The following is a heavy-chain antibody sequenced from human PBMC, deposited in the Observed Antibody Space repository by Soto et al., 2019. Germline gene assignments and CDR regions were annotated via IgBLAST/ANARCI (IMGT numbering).Heavy chain of an antibody. J-gene: IGHJ5*02. D-gene: IGHD2-2*01. CDR1: GGSISSGGYS. CDR2: IYHSGST. Sequence: PSETLSLTCAVSGGSISSGGYSWSWIRQPPGKGLEWIGYIYHSGSTYYNPSLKSRVTIPVDRSKNQFSLKLSSVTAADTAVYYCARVVLIVVVPVATGWFDPWGQGTLVTVSS. V-gene: IGHV4-30-2*01. CDR3: ARVVLIVVVPVATGWFDP.